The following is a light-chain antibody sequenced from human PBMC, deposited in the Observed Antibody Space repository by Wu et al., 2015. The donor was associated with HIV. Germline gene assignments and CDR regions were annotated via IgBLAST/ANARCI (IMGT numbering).Light chain of an antibody. CDR3: QQYGSSPPVT. Sequence: IVLTQSPGTLSLSPGQRATLSCRASQSVSSNYLAWYQQKPGQAPRLLIYGAANRATGIPDRFSGRGSGTDFTLTISRLEPEDFAVYYCQQYGSSPPVTFGQGTRLEIK. V-gene: IGKV3-20*01. CDR2: GAA. J-gene: IGKJ5*01. CDR1: QSVSSNY.